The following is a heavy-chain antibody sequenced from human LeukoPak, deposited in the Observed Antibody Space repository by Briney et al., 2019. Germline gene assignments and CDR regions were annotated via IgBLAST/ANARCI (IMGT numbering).Heavy chain of an antibody. CDR1: GFTFSSYG. Sequence: GGSLRLSCAASGFTFSSYGISWVRQAPGKGLEWVSGISPSGGTSYYANSVKGRFTISRDNSKSTMYLQMNSLRAEDTALYYCARDRDWGAFDPWGQGTLVTVSS. CDR3: ARDRDWGAFDP. V-gene: IGHV3-23*01. CDR2: ISPSGGTS. D-gene: IGHD3/OR15-3a*01. J-gene: IGHJ5*02.